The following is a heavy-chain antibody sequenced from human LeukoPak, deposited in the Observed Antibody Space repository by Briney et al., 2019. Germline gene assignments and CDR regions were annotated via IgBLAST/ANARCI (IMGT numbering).Heavy chain of an antibody. CDR1: VFTFSDNY. J-gene: IGHJ4*02. V-gene: IGHV3-53*01. CDR2: IDSGGNT. CDR3: ARDWNGDYAFEN. Sequence: GGSLRLSCAASVFTFSDNYMNWVRQAPGKGLEWVSVIDSGGNTYYADSVKGRFTISRDPSKNTVFLQMTSLRVEDTAIYYCARDWNGDYAFENWGQGTLVIVSS. D-gene: IGHD4-17*01.